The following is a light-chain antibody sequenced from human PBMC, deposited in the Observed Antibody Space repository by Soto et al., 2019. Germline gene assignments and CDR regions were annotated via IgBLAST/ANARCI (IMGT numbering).Light chain of an antibody. Sequence: QSVLNQTASVSGSPGQSITISCTGTSSDVGCYRYVSWSQQHPGKVPKLIIYDVSNRPSVIYDRFSGSKSANTASLTISVLQAEDEAYYYCSSYTRSSAYVLFGGGTK. CDR1: SSDVGCYRY. J-gene: IGLJ3*02. CDR2: DVS. CDR3: SSYTRSSAYVL. V-gene: IGLV2-14*01.